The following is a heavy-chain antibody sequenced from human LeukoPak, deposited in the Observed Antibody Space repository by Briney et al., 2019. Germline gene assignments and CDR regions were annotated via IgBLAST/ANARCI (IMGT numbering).Heavy chain of an antibody. Sequence: SETLSLTCAVSGSSITSDYFWGWIRQPPGKGLEWIATIYYSWGMYFNPSLKSRVTVSLDASKNQFSLKMTSLTAADTAIYYCARSVTAGFFDDGCQGIMVTVSS. D-gene: IGHD3-10*01. CDR2: IYYSWGM. V-gene: IGHV4-38-2*01. J-gene: IGHJ4*02. CDR3: ARSVTAGFFDD. CDR1: GSSITSDYF.